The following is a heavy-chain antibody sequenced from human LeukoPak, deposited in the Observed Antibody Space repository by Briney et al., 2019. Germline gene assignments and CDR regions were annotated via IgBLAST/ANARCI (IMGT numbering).Heavy chain of an antibody. CDR3: ATGRRYCSGGSCVPFDY. V-gene: IGHV4-59*01. CDR1: DDSITIYY. Sequence: SETLSLTCTVSDDSITIYYWTWIRQPPGKGLEWIGYIDHTGITNYNPSLNSRVTISRDTSKNHFSLELSSATAADTAVYYCATGRRYCSGGSCVPFDYWGQGTLVAVSS. CDR2: IDHTGIT. J-gene: IGHJ4*02. D-gene: IGHD2-15*01.